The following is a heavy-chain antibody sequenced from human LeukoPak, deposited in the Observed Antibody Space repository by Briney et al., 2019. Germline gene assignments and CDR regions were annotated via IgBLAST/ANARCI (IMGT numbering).Heavy chain of an antibody. CDR2: INWNSAST. V-gene: IGHV3-9*01. J-gene: IGHJ4*02. CDR1: GFTFYEYA. Sequence: AGGSLRLSCAASGFTFYEYAMHWVRHAPGKGLEWVSGINWNSASTAYADSVKGRFTISRDNAKNSLYLQMNSLRAEDTALYNCVRERDGTYYFDYWGQGNLVAVSS. CDR3: VRERDGTYYFDY. D-gene: IGHD1-26*01.